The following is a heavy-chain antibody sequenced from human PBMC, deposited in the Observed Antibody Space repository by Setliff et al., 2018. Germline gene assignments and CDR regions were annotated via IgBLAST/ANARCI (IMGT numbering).Heavy chain of an antibody. D-gene: IGHD3-10*01. V-gene: IGHV4-61*10. CDR1: DDSISSRHYY. J-gene: IGHJ4*02. CDR2: IFYSGDT. Sequence: SETLSLTCTVSDDSISSRHYYWSWIRQPAGKGLEWIGFIFYSGDTKSNPSLKSRVTMSVDTSKNQFSLKLSSVTAADTAVYYCARDRTYYGSGTYTRWFDYWGQGTLVTVSS. CDR3: ARDRTYYGSGTYTRWFDY.